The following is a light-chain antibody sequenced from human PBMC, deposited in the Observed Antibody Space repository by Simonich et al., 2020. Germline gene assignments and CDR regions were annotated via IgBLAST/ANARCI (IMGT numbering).Light chain of an antibody. CDR1: SSDVGSYNL. V-gene: IGLV2-23*01. CDR3: CSYAGSSTWV. CDR2: EGR. J-gene: IGLJ3*02. Sequence: QSALTQPASVSGSPGQSITISCTGTSSDVGSYNLVSWYQQHQGKAPKLMIYEGRKRPAGVSNGFSGSKSGNTASLTISGLQAEDEADYYCCSYAGSSTWVFGGGTKLTVL.